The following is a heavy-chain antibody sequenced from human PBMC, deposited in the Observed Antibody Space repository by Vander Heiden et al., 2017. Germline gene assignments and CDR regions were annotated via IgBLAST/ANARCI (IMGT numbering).Heavy chain of an antibody. Sequence: EVQLVESGGGLVKPGGSLRLSCAASGFTFSSYSMNWVRQAPGKGLEWVSSISSSSRYIYDADSVKGRFTISRDNAKNSLYLQMNSLRAEDTAVYYCARDVRSLFDIWGQGTMVTVSS. V-gene: IGHV3-21*01. CDR2: ISSSSRYI. D-gene: IGHD1-26*01. CDR3: ARDVRSLFDI. CDR1: GFTFSSYS. J-gene: IGHJ3*02.